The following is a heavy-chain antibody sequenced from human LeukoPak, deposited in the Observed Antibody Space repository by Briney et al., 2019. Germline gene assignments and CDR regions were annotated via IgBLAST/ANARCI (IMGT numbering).Heavy chain of an antibody. V-gene: IGHV3-20*04. D-gene: IGHD3-9*01. CDR3: ARGFWYYDILTAYYTRTSFYYFDY. Sequence: PGGSLRLSCAASGFTFDDYGMSWVRQAPGKGLEWGSGINWSGGSTGYAYSVKGRFTISRDNCNNSLYLQMNRLRGADTDLYYCARGFWYYDILTAYYTRTSFYYFDYWGQGTLVPVSS. CDR2: INWSGGST. CDR1: GFTFDDYG. J-gene: IGHJ4*02.